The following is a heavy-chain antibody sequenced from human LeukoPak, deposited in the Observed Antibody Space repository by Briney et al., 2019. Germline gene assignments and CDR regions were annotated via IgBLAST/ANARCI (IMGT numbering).Heavy chain of an antibody. D-gene: IGHD3-22*01. CDR3: ARGRDYYDSSGYQGEFDY. J-gene: IGHJ4*02. V-gene: IGHV4-30-4*01. Sequence: SQTLSLTCTVSGGSISSGDYYWSWIRQPPGKGLEWIGYTCYSGSTYYNPSLKSRVTISVDTSKNQFSLKLSSVTAADTAVYYCARGRDYYDSSGYQGEFDYWGQGTLVTVSS. CDR1: GGSISSGDYY. CDR2: TCYSGST.